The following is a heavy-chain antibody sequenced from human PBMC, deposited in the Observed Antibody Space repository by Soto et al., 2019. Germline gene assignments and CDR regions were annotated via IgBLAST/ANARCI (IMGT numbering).Heavy chain of an antibody. CDR3: ARGSYYDSSGYYGP. V-gene: IGHV4-31*03. CDR2: IYYSGST. Sequence: QVQLQESGPGLVKPSQTLSLTCTVSGGSISSGGYYWSWIRQHPGKGLEWIGYIYYSGSTYYNPSLKIRVTISVDTSKNQFSLKLSSVTAADTAVYYWARGSYYDSSGYYGPWGQGTLVTVSS. D-gene: IGHD3-22*01. J-gene: IGHJ5*02. CDR1: GGSISSGGYY.